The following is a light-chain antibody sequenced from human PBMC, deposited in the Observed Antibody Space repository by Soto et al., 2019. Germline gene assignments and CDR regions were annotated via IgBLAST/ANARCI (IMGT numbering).Light chain of an antibody. CDR1: SSDVGGYNY. CDR3: SSYTSSSTRV. V-gene: IGLV2-14*03. J-gene: IGLJ1*01. Sequence: QSVLTQPPSASGSPGQSVTISCTGTSSDVGGYNYVSWYQQHPDKAPKLMIYEVSNRPSGVSNRFSGSKSVNTATLTISGLQAEDEAEYYCSSYTSSSTRVFGTGTKVTVL. CDR2: EVS.